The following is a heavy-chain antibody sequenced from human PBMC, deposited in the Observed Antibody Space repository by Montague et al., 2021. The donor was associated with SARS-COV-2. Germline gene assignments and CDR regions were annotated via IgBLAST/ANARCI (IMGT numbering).Heavy chain of an antibody. CDR2: IYYSGST. V-gene: IGHV4-39*07. CDR3: ARLGRQQLVRLSGMDV. J-gene: IGHJ6*02. CDR1: GGSISSSSYY. Sequence: SETLSLTCTVSGGSISSSSYYWGWIRQPPGKGLEWIGSIYYSGSTYYSPSLKSRVTISVDTSKNQFSLKLSSVTAADTAVYYCARLGRQQLVRLSGMDVWGQGTTVTGSS. D-gene: IGHD6-13*01.